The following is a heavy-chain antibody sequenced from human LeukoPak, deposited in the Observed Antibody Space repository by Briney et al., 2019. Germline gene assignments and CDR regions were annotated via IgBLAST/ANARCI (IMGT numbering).Heavy chain of an antibody. CDR2: IYYSGST. J-gene: IGHJ4*02. V-gene: IGHV4-59*11. D-gene: IGHD6-13*01. Sequence: PSETLSLTCTVSGGSISSHYWSWIRQPPGKGLEWIGYIYYSGSTNYNPSLKSRVTISVDTSKNQFSLKLSSVTAADTAVYYCARVTGAAAGTDDYWGQGTLVTVSS. CDR1: GGSISSHY. CDR3: ARVTGAAAGTDDY.